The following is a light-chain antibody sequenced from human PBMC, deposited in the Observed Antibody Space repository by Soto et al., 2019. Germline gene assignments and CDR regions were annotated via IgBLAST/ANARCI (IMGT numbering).Light chain of an antibody. CDR2: GAS. V-gene: IGKV3-15*01. J-gene: IGKJ2*01. CDR1: QSVSSH. CDR3: QHYNNGPRYT. Sequence: EVVLTQSPATLSVSPGERATLSCRASQSVSSHLAWYQQNPGQAPRLLIYGASTRATGIPDRFSGSGSGTEFTLTISSLQSEDFAVYYCQHYNNGPRYTFGQGTKLEIK.